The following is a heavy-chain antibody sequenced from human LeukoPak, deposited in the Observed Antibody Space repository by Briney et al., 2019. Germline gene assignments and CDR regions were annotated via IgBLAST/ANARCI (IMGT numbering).Heavy chain of an antibody. CDR3: ARDKRWLQLGFDY. Sequence: PGGSLRLSCAASGFTVSSNYMSWVRQPQGKGLEWVSVIYSGGSTYYADSVKGRFTISRDNSKNTLYLQMNSLRAEDTAVYYCARDKRWLQLGFDYWGQGTLVTVSS. D-gene: IGHD5-24*01. CDR1: GFTVSSNY. J-gene: IGHJ4*02. CDR2: IYSGGST. V-gene: IGHV3-66*02.